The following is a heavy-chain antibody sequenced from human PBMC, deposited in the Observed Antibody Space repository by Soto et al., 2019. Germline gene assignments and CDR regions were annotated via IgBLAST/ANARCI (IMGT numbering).Heavy chain of an antibody. Sequence: ASVKVSCKASGYTFTSYDINWVRQATGQGLEWMGWMNPNSGNTGYAQKFQGRVTMTRNTSISTAYMELSSLRSEDTAVYYCAREGLELISFDPWGQGTLVTVSS. D-gene: IGHD1-7*01. J-gene: IGHJ5*02. CDR2: MNPNSGNT. V-gene: IGHV1-8*01. CDR3: AREGLELISFDP. CDR1: GYTFTSYD.